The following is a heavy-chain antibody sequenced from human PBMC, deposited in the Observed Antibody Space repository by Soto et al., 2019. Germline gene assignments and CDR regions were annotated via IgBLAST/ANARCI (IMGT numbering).Heavy chain of an antibody. V-gene: IGHV3-21*01. CDR3: ARSPGATWVLDY. CDR2: ISSSSSYI. CDR1: GFTFSSYS. J-gene: IGHJ4*02. Sequence: GGSLRLSCAASGFTFSSYSMNWARQAPGKGLEWVSSISSSSSYIYYAVSVKGRFTISRDNAKNSLYLQMNSLRAEVTAVYYCARSPGATWVLDYWGQGTLVTVSS. D-gene: IGHD1-26*01.